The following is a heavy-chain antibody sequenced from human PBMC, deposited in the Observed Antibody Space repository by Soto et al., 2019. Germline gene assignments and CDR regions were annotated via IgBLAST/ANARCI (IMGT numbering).Heavy chain of an antibody. CDR2: IIPVLGVT. CDR3: AKSPTPGFAPPSYYVIDV. D-gene: IGHD3-9*01. Sequence: QVQLVQSGADVKAPGSSLKVSCKASGGTFNSYIFTWVRQAPGQGLEWMGRIIPVLGVTYYAQRFQGRVTVPANKPTTTADMVLRSRGPEDTPKYYGAKSPTPGFAPPSYYVIDVGGQGTTVPLSS. V-gene: IGHV1-69*02. CDR1: GGTFNSYI. J-gene: IGHJ6*02.